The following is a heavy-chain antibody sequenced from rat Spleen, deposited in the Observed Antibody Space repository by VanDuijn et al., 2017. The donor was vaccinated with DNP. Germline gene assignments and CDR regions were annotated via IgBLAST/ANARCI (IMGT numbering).Heavy chain of an antibody. J-gene: IGHJ2*01. CDR2: IKAKSNNYAT. CDR3: ATHDWDY. CDR1: GFTFSTAW. D-gene: IGHD4-2*01. V-gene: IGHV6-6*01. Sequence: EVQLVESGGGLVQPGNSLKLSCATSGFTFSTAWMYWYRQFPEKRLEWVARIKAKSNNYATDYTESVKGRFTISRDDSKSSIYLQMNNLKEEDTAIYYCATHDWDYWGQGVMVTVSS.